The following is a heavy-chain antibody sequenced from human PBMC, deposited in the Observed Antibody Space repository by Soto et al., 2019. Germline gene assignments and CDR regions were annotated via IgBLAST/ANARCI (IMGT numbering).Heavy chain of an antibody. D-gene: IGHD6-13*01. CDR2: IDPSDSYT. V-gene: IGHV5-10-1*01. J-gene: IGHJ6*02. CDR3: ERHECSSRWYYGMDV. CDR1: GYSFTSYW. Sequence: PGESLKISCKGSGYSFTSYWISWVRQMPGKGLEWMGRIDPSDSYTNYSPSFQGHVTISADKSISTAYLQWSSLKASDTAMYYCERHECSSRWYYGMDVWGQGTTVTVSS.